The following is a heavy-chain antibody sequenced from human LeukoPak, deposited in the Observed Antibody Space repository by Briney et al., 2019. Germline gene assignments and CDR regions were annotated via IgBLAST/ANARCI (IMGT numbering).Heavy chain of an antibody. CDR2: IKQDGSEK. D-gene: IGHD3-16*02. J-gene: IGHJ4*02. Sequence: GGSLTLSCAASGFTFSSYWMSWVRQAPGKGLEWVANIKQDGSEKYYVDSVKGRFTISRDNAKNSLYLQMNSLRAEDTAVYYCARADYDYVWGSYRQYYFDSWGQGTLVTVSS. CDR3: ARADYDYVWGSYRQYYFDS. V-gene: IGHV3-7*01. CDR1: GFTFSSYW.